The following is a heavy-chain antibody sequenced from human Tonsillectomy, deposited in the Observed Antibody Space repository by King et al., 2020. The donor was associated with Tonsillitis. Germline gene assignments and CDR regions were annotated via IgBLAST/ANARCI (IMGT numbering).Heavy chain of an antibody. V-gene: IGHV4-59*01. Sequence: QLQESGPGLVKPSETLSLTCTVSGGSISSYYWSWIRQPPGKGLEWIGYIYYCGSTNYNPSLKSRVNISVDKSKNQVSLKMSSLTAAETAVYYCARLTYYYDFWSSYYALRNFDYWGQGPLVTVPS. CDR2: IYYCGST. CDR1: GGSISSYY. CDR3: ARLTYYYDFWSSYYALRNFDY. D-gene: IGHD3-3*01. J-gene: IGHJ4*02.